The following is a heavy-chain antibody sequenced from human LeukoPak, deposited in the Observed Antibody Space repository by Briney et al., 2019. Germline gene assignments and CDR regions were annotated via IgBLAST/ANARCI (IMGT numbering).Heavy chain of an antibody. CDR2: ITPSGDGT. D-gene: IGHD3-3*01. J-gene: IGHJ6*03. CDR3: ARDNIHDFWSGYYYYYYYYYMDV. Sequence: GGSLRLSCAASGFTFSSRGMSWVRQAPGKGLEWVSSITPSGDGTYYAASVKGRFTISRDNSKNTLYLQMNSLRAEDTAVYYCARDNIHDFWSGYYYYYYYYYMDVWGKGTTVTVSS. CDR1: GFTFSSRG. V-gene: IGHV3-23*01.